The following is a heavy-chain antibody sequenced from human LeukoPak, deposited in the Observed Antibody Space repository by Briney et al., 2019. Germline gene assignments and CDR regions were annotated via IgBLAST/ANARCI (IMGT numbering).Heavy chain of an antibody. D-gene: IGHD3-22*01. CDR2: IKQDGSEK. V-gene: IGHV3-7*01. Sequence: GGSLRLSCAASGFTFSSYAMSWVRRAPGKGLQWVANIKQDGSEKYYVDSVKGRFTISRDNAKNSLYLQMNSLRAEDTAVYYCARERGADYYDSSGYPDYWGQGTLVTVSS. CDR1: GFTFSSYA. J-gene: IGHJ4*02. CDR3: ARERGADYYDSSGYPDY.